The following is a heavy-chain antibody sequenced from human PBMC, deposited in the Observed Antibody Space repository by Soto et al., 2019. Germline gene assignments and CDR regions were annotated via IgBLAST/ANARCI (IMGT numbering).Heavy chain of an antibody. CDR3: ARESSGYGDQPDFDY. Sequence: EVQLVESGGGLVQPGGSLRLSCAASGFTFSSYWMSWVRQAPGKGLEWVANIKQDGSEKYYVDSVKGRFTISRDNAKNSLYLQMNSLRAEDTAVYYCARESSGYGDQPDFDYWGQGTLVTVSS. CDR1: GFTFSSYW. V-gene: IGHV3-7*01. J-gene: IGHJ4*02. D-gene: IGHD4-17*01. CDR2: IKQDGSEK.